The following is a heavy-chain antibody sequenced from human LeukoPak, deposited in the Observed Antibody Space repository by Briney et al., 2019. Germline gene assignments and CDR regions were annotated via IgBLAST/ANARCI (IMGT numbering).Heavy chain of an antibody. J-gene: IGHJ4*02. CDR3: ARDGGSYSEMDVVFDY. V-gene: IGHV3-74*01. Sequence: GGSLRLSCAASGFTFSSYWMHWVRQAPGKGLVWVSRINSDGSSTSYADSVKGRFTISRDNAKNTLYLQMNSLRAEDTAVYYCARDGGSYSEMDVVFDYWGQGTLVTVSS. CDR2: INSDGSST. D-gene: IGHD1-26*01. CDR1: GFTFSSYW.